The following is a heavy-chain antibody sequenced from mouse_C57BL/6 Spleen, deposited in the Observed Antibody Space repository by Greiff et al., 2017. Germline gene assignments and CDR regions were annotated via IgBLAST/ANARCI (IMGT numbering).Heavy chain of an antibody. D-gene: IGHD2-5*01. J-gene: IGHJ4*01. Sequence: QVQLQQPGAELVRPGSSVKLSCKASGYTFTSYWMHWVKQRPIQGLEWIGNIDPSDSETHYNQKFKDKATLTVDKSSSTASMQLSSLTSEDSAVYYCARKKGIYSNYAMDYWGQGTSVTVSS. V-gene: IGHV1-52*01. CDR1: GYTFTSYW. CDR2: IDPSDSET. CDR3: ARKKGIYSNYAMDY.